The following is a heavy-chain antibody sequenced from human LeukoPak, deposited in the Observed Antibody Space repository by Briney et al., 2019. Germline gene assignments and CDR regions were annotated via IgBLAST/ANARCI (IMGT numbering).Heavy chain of an antibody. CDR2: IRFDGSNK. V-gene: IGHV3-30*02. Sequence: GGSLRLSCAASGFTFSSYGMHWVRQAPGKGLEWVALIRFDGSNKYYADSVKGRFTISRDNSKNTLYLQMNSLRAEDTAVYYCAKDPYSSGCFSYWGQGTLVTVSS. J-gene: IGHJ4*02. CDR3: AKDPYSSGCFSY. CDR1: GFTFSSYG. D-gene: IGHD6-19*01.